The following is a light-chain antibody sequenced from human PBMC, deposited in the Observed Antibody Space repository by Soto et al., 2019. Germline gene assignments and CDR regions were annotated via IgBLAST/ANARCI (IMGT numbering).Light chain of an antibody. CDR3: SSYTNINTRACV. V-gene: IGLV2-14*01. CDR1: SSDVGSYNY. J-gene: IGLJ1*01. CDR2: EVS. Sequence: QSALTQPASVSGSPGQSITISCTGTSSDVGSYNYVSWYQQHPGKAPKLMIYEVSDRPSGISSRFSGSKSGNTASLTISGLQTEDEADYYCSSYTNINTRACVFGTGTKVTVL.